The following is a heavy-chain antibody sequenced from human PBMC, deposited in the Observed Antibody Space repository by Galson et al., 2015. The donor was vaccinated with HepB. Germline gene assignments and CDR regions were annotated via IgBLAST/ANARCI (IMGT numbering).Heavy chain of an antibody. CDR2: ISGSGGNT. J-gene: IGHJ4*02. V-gene: IGHV3-23*01. Sequence: SLRLSCAASGFTFSTYAMTWVRQAPGKGLEWVSSISGSGGNTYYADSVKGRFTISRDNSKNTLYLQMNSLRADDTAVYYCPKGWGYSGNSFADYWGQGTLVTVSS. D-gene: IGHD4-23*01. CDR3: PKGWGYSGNSFADY. CDR1: GFTFSTYA.